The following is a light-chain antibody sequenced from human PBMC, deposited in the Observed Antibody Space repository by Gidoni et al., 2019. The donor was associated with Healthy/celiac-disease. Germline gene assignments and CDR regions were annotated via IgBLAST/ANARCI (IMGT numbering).Light chain of an antibody. CDR1: QSVSSSY. Sequence: DIVLTQSPGTLSLSPEERATLSCRASQSVSSSYLSWYQQKPGHAPRLLIYGASSRATGIPDRFSGSGSGTDFTLTISRLEPEDFAVYYCQQYGSSPPYSFGQGTKLEIK. J-gene: IGKJ2*03. CDR3: QQYGSSPPYS. V-gene: IGKV3-20*01. CDR2: GAS.